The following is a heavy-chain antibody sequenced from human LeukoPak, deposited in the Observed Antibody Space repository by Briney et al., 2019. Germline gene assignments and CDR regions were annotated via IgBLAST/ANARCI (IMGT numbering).Heavy chain of an antibody. CDR1: GFNFSDYN. D-gene: IGHD5-12*01. J-gene: IGHJ4*02. V-gene: IGHV3-21*06. Sequence: GGSLRLSCAASGFNFSDYNMNWVRQAPGKGLEWVSVISSSSKYIYYADSVKGRFTISRDNAKNSLYLQMNSLRAEDTAVYYCARGGFKKPFDYWGQGTLVTVSS. CDR3: ARGGFKKPFDY. CDR2: ISSSSKYI.